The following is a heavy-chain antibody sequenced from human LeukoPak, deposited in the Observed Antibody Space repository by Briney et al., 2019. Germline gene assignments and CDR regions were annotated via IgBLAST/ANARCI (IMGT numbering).Heavy chain of an antibody. V-gene: IGHV3-66*03. CDR1: GFTVSNNY. Sequence: GGSLRLSCAASGFTVSNNYMSWVRQAPGKGLEWVSLIYSHGGTNYADSVKGRFTISRDNSKNTLYLQMNSLRAADTAVYYCARDEYNWNVDAFDIWGQGTVVTVSS. D-gene: IGHD1-20*01. CDR3: ARDEYNWNVDAFDI. CDR2: IYSHGGT. J-gene: IGHJ3*02.